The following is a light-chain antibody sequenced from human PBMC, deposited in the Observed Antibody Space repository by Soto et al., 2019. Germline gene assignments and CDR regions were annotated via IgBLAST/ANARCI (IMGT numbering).Light chain of an antibody. CDR1: QSVRSN. J-gene: IGKJ2*01. V-gene: IGKV3-15*01. CDR2: GAS. CDR3: QQANSFPYT. Sequence: EIVMTQSPATLYVSPGERATLSCRASQSVRSNLAWYQQKPGQAPRLLIYGASTRATGIPARFSGSGSGTDFTLTISSLQPEDFATYYCQQANSFPYTFGQGTKLEIK.